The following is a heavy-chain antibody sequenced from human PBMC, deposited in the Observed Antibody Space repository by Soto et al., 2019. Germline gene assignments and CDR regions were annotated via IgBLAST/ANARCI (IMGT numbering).Heavy chain of an antibody. CDR1: GTSLSGLP. Sequence: XSVKVSCKVSGTSLSGLPMHWVRQAPGKGLEWMGSLDYEEGERSFAHRFQGRLTVTEDTSTDTAYMELSSLMSEDTAVYYCAAGVTTFDYWGQGTLVTVSS. CDR3: AAGVTTFDY. V-gene: IGHV1-24*01. D-gene: IGHD4-17*01. CDR2: LDYEEGER. J-gene: IGHJ4*02.